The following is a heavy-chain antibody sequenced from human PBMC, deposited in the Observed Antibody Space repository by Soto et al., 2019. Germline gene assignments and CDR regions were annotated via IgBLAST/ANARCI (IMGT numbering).Heavy chain of an antibody. Sequence: EVQLVESGGGLVQPGGSLRLSCAASGFTFSSYWMHWVRQAPGKGLEWVANIKQDGSEKYYVDSVKGRFTISRDNAKNSLYLQMNSLRAEDTAVYYCARAGSRPAAYYYYGVDVWGQGTTVTVSS. V-gene: IGHV3-7*01. CDR2: IKQDGSEK. J-gene: IGHJ6*02. CDR1: GFTFSSYW. CDR3: ARAGSRPAAYYYYGVDV.